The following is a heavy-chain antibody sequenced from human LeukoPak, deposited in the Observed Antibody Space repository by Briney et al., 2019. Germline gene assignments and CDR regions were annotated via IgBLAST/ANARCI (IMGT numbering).Heavy chain of an antibody. CDR3: ARGDLSSSSFDF. J-gene: IGHJ4*02. CDR1: GFTFSSYA. CDR2: LYSDGRT. Sequence: PGGSLRPSCAASGFTFSSYAMSWVRQAPGKGLEWVSILYSDGRTYYIESVKGRFTISRDISKNTLYLQMNGLRVEDTAVYYCARGDLSSSSFDFWGQGTLVTVSS. D-gene: IGHD6-19*01. V-gene: IGHV3-23*03.